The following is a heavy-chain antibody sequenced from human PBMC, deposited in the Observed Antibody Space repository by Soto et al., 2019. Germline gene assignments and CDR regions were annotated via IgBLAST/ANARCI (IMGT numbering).Heavy chain of an antibody. V-gene: IGHV1-69*01. J-gene: IGHJ4*02. CDR3: ARGGDGYNVGAVY. CDR1: GGGNLRDYR. CDR2: IIPKLGSA. D-gene: IGHD2-21*01. Sequence: QVQLVQSGAEVKEPGSSVKVSCKASGGGNLRDYRTTWVRRAPGQGLEWMGGIIPKLGSANYAQNFQGRVTVTADESTNTVYMELRSLRSDDTAVYYCARGGDGYNVGAVYWCQGTPVTVSS.